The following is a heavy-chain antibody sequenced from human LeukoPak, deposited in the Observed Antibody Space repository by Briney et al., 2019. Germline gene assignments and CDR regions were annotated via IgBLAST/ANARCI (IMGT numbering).Heavy chain of an antibody. D-gene: IGHD2-15*01. J-gene: IGHJ4*02. CDR3: ARAKDIAAFDY. CDR2: IKQDGSEK. CDR1: GFTFSSYW. V-gene: IGHV3-7*01. Sequence: GGSLRLSCAASGFTFSSYWMSWVRQAPGKGLEWVANIKQDGSEKYYVDSVKGRFTISRDNARNSLYLQMNSLRAEDTAVYYCARAKDIAAFDYWGQGTLVTVSS.